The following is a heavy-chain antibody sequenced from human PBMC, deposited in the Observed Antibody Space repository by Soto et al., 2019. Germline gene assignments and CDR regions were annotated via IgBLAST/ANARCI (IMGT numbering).Heavy chain of an antibody. D-gene: IGHD2-15*01. CDR2: IYYSGST. CDR1: GGSISTGRYH. Sequence: SETLTLPCTVSGGSISTGRYHWSRIRQPPGKGLEWIGYIYYSGSTYYNPSLKSRVTISVDTSKNQFSLKLSSVTAADTAVYYCARRPQDCSGGRCYLYFHHWGQGTLVTVS. V-gene: IGHV4-30-4*01. CDR3: ARRPQDCSGGRCYLYFHH. J-gene: IGHJ1*01.